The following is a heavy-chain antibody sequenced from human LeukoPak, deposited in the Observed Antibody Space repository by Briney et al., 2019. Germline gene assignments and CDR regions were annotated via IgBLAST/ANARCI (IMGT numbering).Heavy chain of an antibody. J-gene: IGHJ4*02. CDR2: VSYTGTT. CDR3: TTEFNSSSVN. Sequence: SETLSLTCTVSGGSISSGYWSWIRQPPRKGLEWIGYVSYTGTTKYNPSLKSRVTISEDTSQNQFSLKLSSVTAADTAVYYCTTEFNSSSVNWGQGTLATVSS. D-gene: IGHD4-23*01. V-gene: IGHV4-59*01. CDR1: GGSISSGY.